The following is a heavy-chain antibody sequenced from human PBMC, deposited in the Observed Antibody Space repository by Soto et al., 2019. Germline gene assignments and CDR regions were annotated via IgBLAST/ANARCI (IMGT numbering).Heavy chain of an antibody. CDR2: ISSGTTYS. Sequence: EVQLVESGGGLVKPGGSLTLSCAASGFTFSISTMNWVRQAPGKRLEWVSSISSGTTYSYYADSVKGRFSISRDNAKRSLYLQMNSLRVDDTAVYYCARGDGTGLHSSGWSPRFWGQGTLVTVSS. CDR1: GFTFSIST. J-gene: IGHJ4*02. V-gene: IGHV3-21*06. CDR3: ARGDGTGLHSSGWSPRF. D-gene: IGHD6-13*01.